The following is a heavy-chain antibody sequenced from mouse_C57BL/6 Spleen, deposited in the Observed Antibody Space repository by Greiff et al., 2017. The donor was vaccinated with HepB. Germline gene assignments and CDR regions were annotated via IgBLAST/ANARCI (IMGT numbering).Heavy chain of an antibody. V-gene: IGHV1-76*01. CDR3: ARDYDYDGFDY. Sequence: LQESGAELVRPGALVKLSCKASGYTFTDYYINWVKQRPGQGLEWIARIYPGSGNTYYNEKFKGKATLTAEKSSSTAYMQLSSLTSEDSAVYFCARDYDYDGFDYWGQGTTLTVSS. CDR2: IYPGSGNT. J-gene: IGHJ2*01. CDR1: GYTFTDYY. D-gene: IGHD2-4*01.